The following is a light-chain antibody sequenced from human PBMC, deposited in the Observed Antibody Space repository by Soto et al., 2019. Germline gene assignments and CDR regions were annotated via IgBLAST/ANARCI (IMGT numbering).Light chain of an antibody. V-gene: IGKV1-27*01. CDR3: QKCKIAPFT. Sequence: DIQMTQSPSSLSAFVGDTVTITCRASQDISNFLAWYQQKPGKVPKLLIYAASTLQSGVPSRFSGSGSGTDFPLTISRLQPEGGATYYCQKCKIAPFTFGGGTKVEMK. J-gene: IGKJ4*01. CDR1: QDISNF. CDR2: AAS.